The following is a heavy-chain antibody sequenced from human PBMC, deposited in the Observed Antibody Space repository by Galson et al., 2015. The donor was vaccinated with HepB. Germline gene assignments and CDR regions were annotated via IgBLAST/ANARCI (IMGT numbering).Heavy chain of an antibody. V-gene: IGHV3-21*01. CDR1: GFTFSSYS. CDR3: ARDLPGGPGGYYFDY. D-gene: IGHD1-26*01. J-gene: IGHJ4*02. CDR2: ISSSSSYI. Sequence: SLRLSCAASGFTFSSYSMNWVRQAPGKGLEWVSSISSSSSYIYYADSVKGRFTISRDNAKNSLYLQMNSLRAEDTAVYYCARDLPGGPGGYYFDYWGQGTLVTVSS.